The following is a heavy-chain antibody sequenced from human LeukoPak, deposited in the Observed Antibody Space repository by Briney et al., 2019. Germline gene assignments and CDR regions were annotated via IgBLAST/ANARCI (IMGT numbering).Heavy chain of an antibody. V-gene: IGHV1-2*02. CDR1: GYTFTSYD. D-gene: IGHD2-2*01. Sequence: GASVKVSCKASGYTFTSYDINWVRQAPGQGLGWMGWINPNSGGTNYAQKFQGRVTMTRDTSISTAYMELSRLRSDDTAVYYCARDICSSTSCYERDYWGQGTLVTVSS. J-gene: IGHJ4*02. CDR3: ARDICSSTSCYERDY. CDR2: INPNSGGT.